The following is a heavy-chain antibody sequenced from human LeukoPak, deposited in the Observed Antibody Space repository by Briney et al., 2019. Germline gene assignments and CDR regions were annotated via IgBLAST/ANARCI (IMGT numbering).Heavy chain of an antibody. V-gene: IGHV3-9*01. Sequence: GRSLRLSCAASGFTFDDYAMHWVRQAPGKGLEWVSGISWNSGSIGYADSVKGRFTISRDNAKNSLYLQMNSLRAEDTALYYCAKDTSGGGYSGYDSRFLAFDIWGQGTMVTVSS. J-gene: IGHJ3*02. CDR1: GFTFDDYA. D-gene: IGHD5-12*01. CDR2: ISWNSGSI. CDR3: AKDTSGGGYSGYDSRFLAFDI.